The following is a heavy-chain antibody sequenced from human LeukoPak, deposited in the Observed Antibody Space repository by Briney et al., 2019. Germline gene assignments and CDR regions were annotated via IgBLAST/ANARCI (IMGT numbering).Heavy chain of an antibody. Sequence: ASVKVSCKASGYTFTDYYMHWVRQAPGQGLEWMGRINPNSGGTNYAQKFQGRVTMTRDTSISTAYMELSRLRSDDTAVYYCARVTTIFGVVTILDYWGQGTLVTVSS. CDR2: INPNSGGT. CDR1: GYTFTDYY. V-gene: IGHV1-2*06. J-gene: IGHJ4*02. CDR3: ARVTTIFGVVTILDY. D-gene: IGHD3-3*01.